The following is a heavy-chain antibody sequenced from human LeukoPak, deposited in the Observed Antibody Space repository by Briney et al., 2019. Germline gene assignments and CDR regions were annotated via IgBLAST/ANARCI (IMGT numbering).Heavy chain of an antibody. J-gene: IGHJ4*02. CDR3: ARTYCSGGSCHFDY. Sequence: SQTLSLTCTVSGGSISSGSYYWSWLRQPAGKGLEWIGRIYTSGSTNYNPSLKSRVTISVDTSKNQFSLKLSSVTAADTAVYYCARTYCSGGSCHFDYWGEGTLVTVSS. CDR1: GGSISSGSYY. D-gene: IGHD2-15*01. CDR2: IYTSGST. V-gene: IGHV4-61*02.